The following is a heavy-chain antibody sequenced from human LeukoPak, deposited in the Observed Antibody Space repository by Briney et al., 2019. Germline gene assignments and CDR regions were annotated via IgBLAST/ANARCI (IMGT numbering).Heavy chain of an antibody. CDR2: INPIFGTA. CDR1: GGTFSSYA. Sequence: SVRVSCEASGGTFSSYAISWVRQAPGEGLEWMGGINPIFGTANYAQKFQGRVTITADESTSTAYMELSSLSSEDTAVYYCARAGIAAAGTLDYWGQGTLVTVSS. D-gene: IGHD6-13*01. J-gene: IGHJ4*02. V-gene: IGHV1-69*13. CDR3: ARAGIAAAGTLDY.